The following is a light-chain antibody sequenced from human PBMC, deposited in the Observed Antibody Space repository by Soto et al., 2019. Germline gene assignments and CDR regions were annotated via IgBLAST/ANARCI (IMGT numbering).Light chain of an antibody. CDR3: KQRRYWPVT. J-gene: IGKJ1*01. V-gene: IGKV3-11*01. CDR1: QSVSSY. CDR2: DAS. Sequence: EIVLTQSPAILSMSPGERATLSCRASQSVSSYFAWYQQKPGQAPRPLIYDASNRATGVLARFSGSGSGTDFTLTISSLEPEDFAVYYCKQRRYWPVTFGQGTKVEIK.